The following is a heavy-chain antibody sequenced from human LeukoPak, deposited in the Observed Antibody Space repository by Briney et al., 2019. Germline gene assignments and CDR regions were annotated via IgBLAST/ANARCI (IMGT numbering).Heavy chain of an antibody. CDR2: INSDGSST. CDR1: GFTFSSYW. V-gene: IGHV3-74*01. CDR3: ARGLLGAPYFDY. D-gene: IGHD1-26*01. J-gene: IGHJ4*02. Sequence: QTGGSLRLSCAASGFTFSSYWMHWVRQAPGKGRVWVSRINSDGSSTSYADSVKGRFTISRDNAKNTLFLQVNSLRAEDTAVYYCARGLLGAPYFDYWGQGTLVTVSS.